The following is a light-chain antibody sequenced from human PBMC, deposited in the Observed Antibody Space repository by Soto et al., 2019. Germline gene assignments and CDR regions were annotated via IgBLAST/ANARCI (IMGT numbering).Light chain of an antibody. J-gene: IGLJ3*02. CDR1: NFGPYG. Sequence: SYELTQPPSVLVAPGQTATITCGGTNFGPYGVHWYQQRPGQAPLLVIYDDDDRPSGIPERFSGSTSGNTATLTITRVEAGDEADYYCQVWESSIAPVEFGGGTKLTVL. CDR3: QVWESSIAPVE. CDR2: DDD. V-gene: IGLV3-21*02.